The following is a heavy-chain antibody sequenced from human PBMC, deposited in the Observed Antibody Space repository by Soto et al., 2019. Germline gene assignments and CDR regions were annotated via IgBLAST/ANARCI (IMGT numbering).Heavy chain of an antibody. Sequence: PGGSLRLSCAASGFTFTSYAMSWVRQAPGMGLEWVSGISGSGGSTYYADSVKGRLTISRDNSKNTLYLQMNSLRAGDTAVYYCAKGKVIAVAGPYYYYGMDVWGQGTTVTVSS. V-gene: IGHV3-23*01. CDR2: ISGSGGST. J-gene: IGHJ6*02. CDR1: GFTFTSYA. CDR3: AKGKVIAVAGPYYYYGMDV. D-gene: IGHD6-19*01.